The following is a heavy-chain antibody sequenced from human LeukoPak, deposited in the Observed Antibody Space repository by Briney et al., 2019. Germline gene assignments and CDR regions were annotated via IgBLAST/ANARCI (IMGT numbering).Heavy chain of an antibody. Sequence: NPSETLSLTCTVSGGSIRGGGYYWSWIRQHPEKGVEWIGYIYDIGSTDYNPSFKSRFTLSVDTSKNQFSLKVNSVTAADTAVYYCARGPTVTQDAFDIWGPGTMVTVSS. D-gene: IGHD4-17*01. V-gene: IGHV4-31*03. CDR3: ARGPTVTQDAFDI. CDR1: GGSIRGGGYY. CDR2: IYDIGST. J-gene: IGHJ3*02.